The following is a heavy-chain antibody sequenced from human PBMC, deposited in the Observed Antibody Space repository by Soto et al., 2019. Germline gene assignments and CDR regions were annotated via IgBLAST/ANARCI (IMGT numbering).Heavy chain of an antibody. D-gene: IGHD3-9*01. CDR3: ARHVRYFDWLPPAGMDV. CDR1: GYSFTSYW. Sequence: GESLKISCQGSGYSFTSYWIGWVRQMPGKGLEWMGIIYPGDSDTRYSPSFQGQVTISADKSISTAYLQWSSLKASDTAMYYCARHVRYFDWLPPAGMDVWGQGTTVTVSS. CDR2: IYPGDSDT. V-gene: IGHV5-51*01. J-gene: IGHJ6*02.